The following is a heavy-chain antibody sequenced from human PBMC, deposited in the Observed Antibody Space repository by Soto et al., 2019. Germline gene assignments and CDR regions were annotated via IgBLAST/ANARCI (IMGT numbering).Heavy chain of an antibody. V-gene: IGHV1-46*01. CDR1: GYTFTSYY. J-gene: IGHJ4*02. CDR3: ARGYDYVWGSYRVKARYFDY. Sequence: ASVNVSCESSGYTFTSYYRHGVRQAPGQGLEWMGISNRSGGSTSYAQKFQGRVTMTRATSTSTVYMELSSLRSEDTAVYYCARGYDYVWGSYRVKARYFDYWGQGTLVTVS. CDR2: SNRSGGST. D-gene: IGHD3-16*02.